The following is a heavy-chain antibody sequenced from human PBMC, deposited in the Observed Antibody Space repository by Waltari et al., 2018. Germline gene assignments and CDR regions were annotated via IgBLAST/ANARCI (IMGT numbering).Heavy chain of an antibody. CDR2: FGGRGIST. J-gene: IGHJ5*02. Sequence: EVQLLESGGGLVQPGGSLRLSCAASGFTFRSNTMSWVRQAPGKGLEWVSVFGGRGISTLYADSLKGRFTISRDNSKNTLYLQMNSLRAEDTAVYHCVRDESSIAGSRSDNWFDPWGQGTLVTVSS. V-gene: IGHV3-23*01. CDR3: VRDESSIAGSRSDNWFDP. D-gene: IGHD3-10*01. CDR1: GFTFRSNT.